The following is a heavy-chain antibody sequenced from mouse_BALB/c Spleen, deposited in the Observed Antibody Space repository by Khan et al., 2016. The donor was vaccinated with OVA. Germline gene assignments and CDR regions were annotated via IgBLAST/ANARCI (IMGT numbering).Heavy chain of an antibody. CDR2: IWGDGGI. CDR1: GFSLTSNG. J-gene: IGHJ2*01. V-gene: IGHV2-3*01. Sequence: QVQLKESGPGLVAPSQSLSITCTVSGFSLTSNGVSWVRQPPGKGLEWLGVIWGDGGINYHSVLKSRLSISKDNSKSQVFLKLNSLQTDDTATYYDAKRSEFYFDYWGQGTTLTVSS. CDR3: AKRSEFYFDY.